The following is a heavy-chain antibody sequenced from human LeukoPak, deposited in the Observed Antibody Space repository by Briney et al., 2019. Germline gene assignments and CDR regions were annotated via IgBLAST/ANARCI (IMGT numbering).Heavy chain of an antibody. CDR3: ARGGGVGATSYFDY. V-gene: IGHV1-2*02. J-gene: IGHJ4*02. Sequence: VASVKVSCKASGYTFTGYYMHWVRQAPGQGLEWMGWINPNSGGTNYAQKFQGRVTMTRDTSISTAYMELSRLRSDDTAVYYCARGGGVGATSYFDYWGQGTLVTVSS. D-gene: IGHD1-26*01. CDR2: INPNSGGT. CDR1: GYTFTGYY.